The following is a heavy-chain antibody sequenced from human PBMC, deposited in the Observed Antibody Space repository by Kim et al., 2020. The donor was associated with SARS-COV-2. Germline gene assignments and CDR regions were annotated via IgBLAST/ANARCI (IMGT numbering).Heavy chain of an antibody. J-gene: IGHJ5*02. D-gene: IGHD6-13*01. V-gene: IGHV3-33*03. Sequence: SVEGRLTIPRDKSKHTLYLQMNSLGAEDTAVYYCAKDGSSSWPHWGWFDPWGQGTLVTVSS. CDR3: AKDGSSSWPHWGWFDP.